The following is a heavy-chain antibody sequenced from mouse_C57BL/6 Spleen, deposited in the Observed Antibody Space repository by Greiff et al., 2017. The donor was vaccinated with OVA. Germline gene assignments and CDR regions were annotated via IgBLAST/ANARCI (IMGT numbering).Heavy chain of an antibody. Sequence: QVQLQQPGAELVKPGASVKVSCKASGYTFTIYWLHWVKQRPGQGLEWIGRIHPSDSDTNYNQKFKGKATLTVDKSSSTAYMQLSSLTSEDSAVYYCAIFYYGNSFAYWGQGTLVTVSA. CDR2: IHPSDSDT. CDR1: GYTFTIYW. J-gene: IGHJ3*01. D-gene: IGHD2-1*01. CDR3: AIFYYGNSFAY. V-gene: IGHV1-74*01.